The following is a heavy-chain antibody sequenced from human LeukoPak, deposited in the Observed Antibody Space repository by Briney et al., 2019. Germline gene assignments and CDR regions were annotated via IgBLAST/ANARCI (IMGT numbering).Heavy chain of an antibody. Sequence: GASGKVSCKASGYTFTSYDINWVRQATGQGLEWMGWMNPNSGNTGYAQKFQGRVTITRNTSISTAYMELSSLRSEDTAVYYCATSRGSSTSCYDYWGQGTLVTVSS. J-gene: IGHJ4*02. CDR2: MNPNSGNT. CDR3: ATSRGSSTSCYDY. D-gene: IGHD2-2*01. CDR1: GYTFTSYD. V-gene: IGHV1-8*03.